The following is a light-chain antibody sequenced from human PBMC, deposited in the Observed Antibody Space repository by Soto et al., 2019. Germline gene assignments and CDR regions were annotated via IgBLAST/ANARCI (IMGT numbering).Light chain of an antibody. Sequence: EIVLTQSPVTLSLSPGEGATLSCRASQTVSKNYLAWYQQKAGQAPRLVIYAASTRATGIPDRFSGSGSGTAFTLTISRLSPEDFAVFYCQQYAVSPITFGQGTRLEIK. CDR2: AAS. J-gene: IGKJ5*01. CDR1: QTVSKNY. CDR3: QQYAVSPIT. V-gene: IGKV3-20*01.